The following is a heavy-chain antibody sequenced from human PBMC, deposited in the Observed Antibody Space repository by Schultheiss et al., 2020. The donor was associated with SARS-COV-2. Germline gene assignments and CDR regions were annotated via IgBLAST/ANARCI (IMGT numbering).Heavy chain of an antibody. Sequence: GGSLRLSCAASGFTFSSYAMSWVRQAPGKGLEWVALVWYDGSKKEYAESVKGRFVISRDNSKNTLYLQMNSLRAEDTAVYYCAKDPLGDATDDSWGQGTLVTVSS. V-gene: IGHV3-33*06. CDR2: VWYDGSKK. CDR1: GFTFSSYA. J-gene: IGHJ4*02. D-gene: IGHD2-21*01. CDR3: AKDPLGDATDDS.